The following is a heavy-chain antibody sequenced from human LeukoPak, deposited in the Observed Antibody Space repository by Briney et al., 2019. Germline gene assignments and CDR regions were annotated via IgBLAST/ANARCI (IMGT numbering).Heavy chain of an antibody. CDR2: IYYSGST. CDR3: ARGLWFGYNWFDP. CDR1: GGSISSYY. D-gene: IGHD3-10*01. V-gene: IGHV4-59*01. Sequence: SETLSLTCTVSGGSISSYYWSWIRQPPGKGLEWIGYIYYSGSTNYNPSLKSRVTISVDTSKNQFSLKLSSVTAADTAVYYCARGLWFGYNWFDPWGQGTLVTVSS. J-gene: IGHJ5*02.